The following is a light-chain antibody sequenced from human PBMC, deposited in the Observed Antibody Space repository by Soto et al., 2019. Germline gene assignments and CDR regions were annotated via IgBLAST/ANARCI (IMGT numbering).Light chain of an antibody. CDR1: QGISNN. CDR3: QNYNSAPRT. Sequence: DIQMTQSPSSLSASVGDRITITCRASQGISNNLAWYQQKPGKVPKLLIYISSTLQSGVPSRFSGSGSGTEFTLTISSLQPEDVATYYCQNYNSAPRTFGQGTKWISN. V-gene: IGKV1-27*01. J-gene: IGKJ1*01. CDR2: ISS.